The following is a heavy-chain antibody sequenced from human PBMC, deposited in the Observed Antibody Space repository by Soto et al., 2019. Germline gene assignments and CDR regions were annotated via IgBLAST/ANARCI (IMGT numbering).Heavy chain of an antibody. CDR3: ARRHMEPPVLLDYGMDV. CDR2: IPNAGETT. V-gene: IGHV3-30*03. Sequence: GRSLRLCYEGSGFPFGYFGRHWVRQAPGKRLEWVPQIPNAGETTYDADSVTGRFVVSRDNAKNTLFLHMNSLIPDDTSVYYCARRHMEPPVLLDYGMDVWGQGTTVTVS. D-gene: IGHD1-1*01. J-gene: IGHJ6*02. CDR1: GFPFGYFG.